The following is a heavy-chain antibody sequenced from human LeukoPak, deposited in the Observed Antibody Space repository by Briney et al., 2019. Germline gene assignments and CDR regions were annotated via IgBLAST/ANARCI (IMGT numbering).Heavy chain of an antibody. D-gene: IGHD6-19*01. CDR1: GYTFTGYY. V-gene: IGHV1-2*02. CDR2: INPNSGGT. J-gene: IGHJ5*02. CDR3: ASRAAVAGNWFDP. Sequence: ASVKVSCKASGYTFTGYYMHWVRQAPGQGLEWMGWINPNSGGTNYAQKFQGRVTMTRDTSISTAYMELSSLRSEDTAVYYCASRAAVAGNWFDPWGQGTLVTVSS.